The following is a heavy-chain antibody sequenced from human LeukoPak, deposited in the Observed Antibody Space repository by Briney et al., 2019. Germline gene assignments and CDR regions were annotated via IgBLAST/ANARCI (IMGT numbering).Heavy chain of an antibody. CDR3: ARWPYSSSYYFDY. CDR2: ITSGTTYI. J-gene: IGHJ4*02. D-gene: IGHD6-6*01. Sequence: RGSLRLSCAASGFTFSDYNMNWVRQSPEKGLEWVSSITSGTTYIYYADSVRGRFTLSRDNAKNSLYLQMNSLRAEDTAAYYCARWPYSSSYYFDYWGQGTLVTVSS. V-gene: IGHV3-21*01. CDR1: GFTFSDYN.